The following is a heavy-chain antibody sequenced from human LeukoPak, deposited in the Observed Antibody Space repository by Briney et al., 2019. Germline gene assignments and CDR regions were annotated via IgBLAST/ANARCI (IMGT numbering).Heavy chain of an antibody. J-gene: IGHJ4*02. V-gene: IGHV3-21*01. Sequence: GGSLRLSCAASGFTFSSYSMNWVRQAPGKGLEWVSSISSSSSYIYYADSVKGGFTISRDNAKNSLYLQMNSLRAEDTAVYYCAREGMGYGGNGADYWGQGTLVTVSS. CDR1: GFTFSSYS. D-gene: IGHD4-23*01. CDR2: ISSSSSYI. CDR3: AREGMGYGGNGADY.